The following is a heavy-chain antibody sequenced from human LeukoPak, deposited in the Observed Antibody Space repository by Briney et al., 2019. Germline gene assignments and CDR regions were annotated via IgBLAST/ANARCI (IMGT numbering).Heavy chain of an antibody. J-gene: IGHJ4*02. Sequence: GGSLRLSCAASGFTFSKYSMNWVRQAPGKGLEWVSSISTSSTYIYYADSMKGRFTVSRDNAKKSLYLQMSSPRAEDTAVYYCARAKTSGSYLYDYWGQGTLVTVSS. V-gene: IGHV3-21*01. CDR2: ISTSSTYI. CDR1: GFTFSKYS. CDR3: ARAKTSGSYLYDY. D-gene: IGHD1-26*01.